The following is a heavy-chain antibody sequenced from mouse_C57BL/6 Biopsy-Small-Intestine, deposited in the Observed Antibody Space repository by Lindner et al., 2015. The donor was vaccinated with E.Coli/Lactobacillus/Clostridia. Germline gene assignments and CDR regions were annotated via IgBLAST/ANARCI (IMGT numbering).Heavy chain of an antibody. CDR3: ARGNYGSGDAMDY. D-gene: IGHD1-1*01. CDR1: GYAFSSYW. CDR2: IYPGDGDT. V-gene: IGHV1-80*01. Sequence: VQLQESGAELVKPGASVKISCKASGYAFSSYWMNWVKQRPGKGLGWIGQIYPGDGDTNYNGKFKGKATLTADKSSSTAYMQLSSLTSEDSAVYFCARGNYGSGDAMDYWGQGTSVTVSS. J-gene: IGHJ4*01.